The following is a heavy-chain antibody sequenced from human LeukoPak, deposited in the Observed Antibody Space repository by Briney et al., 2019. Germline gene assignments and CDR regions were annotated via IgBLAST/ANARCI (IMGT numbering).Heavy chain of an antibody. CDR1: GGSISGSNYY. D-gene: IGHD4-23*01. V-gene: IGHV4-39*01. CDR3: ATGRNLEAYEI. CDR2: MFYSGST. J-gene: IGHJ3*02. Sequence: PSETLSLTCTVSGGSISGSNYYWGWIRQPPGTGLEWIGSMFYSGSTYYNPSFKSRVTISGDMSKNLFSLKLSSVTAADTAVYYCATGRNLEAYEIWGQGTMVTVSS.